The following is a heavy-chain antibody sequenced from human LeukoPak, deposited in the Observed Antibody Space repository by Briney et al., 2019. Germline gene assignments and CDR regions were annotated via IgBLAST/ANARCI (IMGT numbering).Heavy chain of an antibody. Sequence: SVKVSCKASGGTFSSYAISWVRQAPGQGLEWMGRIIPILGIANYAQKFQGRVTITADKSTSTAYMELSSLRSEDTAVYYCARRNDILTGYYTGVYYYYGMDVWGQGTTVTVSS. CDR1: GGTFSSYA. V-gene: IGHV1-69*04. J-gene: IGHJ6*02. CDR2: IIPILGIA. CDR3: ARRNDILTGYYTGVYYYYGMDV. D-gene: IGHD3-9*01.